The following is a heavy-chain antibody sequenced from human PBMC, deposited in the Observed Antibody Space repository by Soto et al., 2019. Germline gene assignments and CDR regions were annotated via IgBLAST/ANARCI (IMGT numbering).Heavy chain of an antibody. CDR3: ARGGRATIPGVAARSPNDY. J-gene: IGHJ4*02. D-gene: IGHD5-12*01. CDR2: ISTSSNYI. CDR1: GFTFNNYY. V-gene: IGHV3-11*06. Sequence: QVQLVESGGDLVKPGGSLRLSCAASGFTFNNYYMSWIRQAPGKGLEWVSYISTSSNYINYADSVKGRFTISRDNAKNSLYLQMNSLRAEDTALYYCARGGRATIPGVAARSPNDYWGQGTLVTVSS.